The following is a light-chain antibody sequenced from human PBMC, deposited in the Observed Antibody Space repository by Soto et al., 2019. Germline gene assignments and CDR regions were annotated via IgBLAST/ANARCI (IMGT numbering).Light chain of an antibody. Sequence: EIVLTQSPATLSLSPVERATLSCRASQSVSSSLAWYRQKPGQAPRLLIYDSSNSAPGIPARFSGSGSGTDFTLTSSSLEPEDFAVYYCHQRSSWPRTFGQGTKVEIK. CDR1: QSVSSS. CDR2: DSS. V-gene: IGKV3-11*01. J-gene: IGKJ1*01. CDR3: HQRSSWPRT.